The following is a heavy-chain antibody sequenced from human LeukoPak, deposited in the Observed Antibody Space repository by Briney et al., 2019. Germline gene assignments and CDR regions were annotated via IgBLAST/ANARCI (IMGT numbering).Heavy chain of an antibody. CDR2: IYYSGST. D-gene: IGHD4-23*01. V-gene: IGHV4-59*01. J-gene: IGHJ3*02. CDR1: GGSISSYY. CDR3: ASFAVVTPYAFDI. Sequence: SETLSLTCTVSGGSISSYYWSWIRQPPGKGLEWIGYIYYSGSTNYNPSLKSRVTISVDTSKNQFSLKLSSVTAADTAVYYCASFAVVTPYAFDIWGQGTMVTVSS.